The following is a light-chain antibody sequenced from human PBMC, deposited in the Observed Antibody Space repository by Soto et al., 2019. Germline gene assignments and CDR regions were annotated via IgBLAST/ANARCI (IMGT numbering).Light chain of an antibody. J-gene: IGKJ4*01. CDR1: QDIANF. CDR3: QKCKVAPFT. Sequence: ILMNQSPSSLSAFVGDRVTITCRASQDIANFLAWYQQKPGKVPKLLIYAASTLQSGVPSRFSGSGSGTDFTLTISSLQPEDVATYYCQKCKVAPFTFGGGTKVEIK. CDR2: AAS. V-gene: IGKV1-27*01.